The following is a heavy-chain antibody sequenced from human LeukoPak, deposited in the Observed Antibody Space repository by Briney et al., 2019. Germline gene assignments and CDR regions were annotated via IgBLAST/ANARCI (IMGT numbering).Heavy chain of an antibody. CDR2: ISASGSNA. D-gene: IGHD3-10*01. J-gene: IGHJ4*02. CDR1: GLTFTSYA. CDR3: AKGRWASGISSFDY. Sequence: GGSLRLSCAASGLTFTSYAMNWVRQAPGKGLEWVSGISASGSNAYYADCVKGRFTISRDNSKDTVFLQMNSLKVEDTAVYYCAKGRWASGISSFDYWGQGALVTVSS. V-gene: IGHV3-23*01.